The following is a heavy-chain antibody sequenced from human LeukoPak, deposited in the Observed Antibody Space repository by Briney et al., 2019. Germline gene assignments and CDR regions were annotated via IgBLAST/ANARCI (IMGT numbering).Heavy chain of an antibody. Sequence: GGSLRLSCAASGFTFHNYAMNWVRQAPGKGLECVSSISGSGDNTHYADSVKGRFTISRDNSKNTLYLQMSSLRAEDTALYYCAKGGSGWYGYNVDYWGQGTLVTVSS. V-gene: IGHV3-23*01. CDR2: ISGSGDNT. J-gene: IGHJ4*02. CDR3: AKGGSGWYGYNVDY. D-gene: IGHD6-19*01. CDR1: GFTFHNYA.